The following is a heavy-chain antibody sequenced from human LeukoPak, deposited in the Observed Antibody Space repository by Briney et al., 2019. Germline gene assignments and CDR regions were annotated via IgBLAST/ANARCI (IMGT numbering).Heavy chain of an antibody. V-gene: IGHV4-59*08. Sequence: SETLSLTCTVSGGSLSSYYWSRIRQPPGKGLEWVGYIYYSGSTNYNPSLKSRVTISVDTSKNQFSLKLSSVTAADTAVYYCARLGGGNSGGYFQHWGQGTLVTVSS. CDR2: IYYSGST. CDR1: GGSLSSYY. D-gene: IGHD4-23*01. J-gene: IGHJ1*01. CDR3: ARLGGGNSGGYFQH.